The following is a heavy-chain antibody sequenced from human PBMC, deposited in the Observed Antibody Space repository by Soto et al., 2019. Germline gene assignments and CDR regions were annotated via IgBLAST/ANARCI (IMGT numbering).Heavy chain of an antibody. J-gene: IGHJ6*02. V-gene: IGHV4-34*01. CDR1: GGSFSGYY. CDR2: INHSGST. CDR3: ASRRKEQYYYGSGSYYRPYYYGMDV. D-gene: IGHD3-10*01. Sequence: QVQLQQWGAGLLKPSETLSLTCAVYGGSFSGYYWSWIRQPPGKGLEWIGEINHSGSTNYNPSLKSRVTIPVDTTKNQCALKLSSVTAADTAVYYCASRRKEQYYYGSGSYYRPYYYGMDVWGQGTTVTVSS.